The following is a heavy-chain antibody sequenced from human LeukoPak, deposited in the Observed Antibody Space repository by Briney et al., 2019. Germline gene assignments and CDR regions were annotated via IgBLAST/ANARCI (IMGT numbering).Heavy chain of an antibody. D-gene: IGHD7-27*01. CDR1: GGSISSYY. CDR2: IYYSGST. V-gene: IGHV4-59*08. J-gene: IGHJ3*02. CDR3: ARMVVGMIDI. Sequence: PSETLSLTCTVSGGSISSYYWSWIRQPPGKGLEWIGYIYYSGSTNYNPSLKSRVTISVDTSKNQFSLKLSSVTAADTAVYYCARMVVGMIDIWGQGTMVTVSS.